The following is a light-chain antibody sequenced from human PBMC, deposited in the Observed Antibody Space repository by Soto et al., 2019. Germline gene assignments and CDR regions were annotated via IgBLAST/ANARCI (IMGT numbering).Light chain of an antibody. CDR3: SSYTTSNTRQIV. CDR2: DVS. CDR1: NSDVGGYNY. V-gene: IGLV2-14*03. Sequence: QSALTQPASVSGSPGQSTTISCTGTNSDVGGYNYVSWYQHHPGKAPKLMIYDVSNRPSGVSNRFSGSKSGNTASLTISGLQPEDEADYYCSSYTTSNTRQIVFGTGTKVTVL. J-gene: IGLJ1*01.